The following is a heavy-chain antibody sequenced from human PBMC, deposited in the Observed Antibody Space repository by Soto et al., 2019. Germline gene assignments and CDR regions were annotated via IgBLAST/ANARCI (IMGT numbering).Heavy chain of an antibody. V-gene: IGHV1-69*06. D-gene: IGHD3-3*01. Sequence: QVQLVQSGAEVKKPGSSVKVSCKASGGTFSSYAISWVRQAPGQGLEWMGGIIPIFGTANYAQKFQGRVTITADKSTSTAYMELSSLRSEDTAVYYCARVGYDFWSGYPKEVTDAPTVYYYYYYGMDVWGQGTTVTVSS. CDR2: IIPIFGTA. CDR3: ARVGYDFWSGYPKEVTDAPTVYYYYYYGMDV. J-gene: IGHJ6*02. CDR1: GGTFSSYA.